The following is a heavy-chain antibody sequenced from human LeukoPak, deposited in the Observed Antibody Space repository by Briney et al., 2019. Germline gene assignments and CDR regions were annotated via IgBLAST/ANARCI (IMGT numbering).Heavy chain of an antibody. Sequence: SGTLSLTCAVSGGSISSSNWWNWVRQPPGKGLEWIGEIYHSGSTNYNPSLRSRVTISVDKSKNQFSLNLSSAIAADTAVYYCATVAVAGTFAWGQGTLATVSS. D-gene: IGHD6-19*01. V-gene: IGHV4-4*02. J-gene: IGHJ4*02. CDR3: ATVAVAGTFA. CDR2: IYHSGST. CDR1: GGSISSSNW.